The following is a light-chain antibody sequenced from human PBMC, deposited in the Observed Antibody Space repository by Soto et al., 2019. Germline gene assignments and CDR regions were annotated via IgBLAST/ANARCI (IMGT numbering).Light chain of an antibody. CDR1: QSISSY. Sequence: DVQMTQSPSSLSASVGDRVIITCRASQSISSYLNWYQQRPGKAPKLLISAASSIQSGVPSRFSGSGSGTDFTLTISSLQPEDFATYCCLQIYSTPYTFGQGTKLEIK. CDR2: AAS. V-gene: IGKV1-39*01. CDR3: LQIYSTPYT. J-gene: IGKJ2*01.